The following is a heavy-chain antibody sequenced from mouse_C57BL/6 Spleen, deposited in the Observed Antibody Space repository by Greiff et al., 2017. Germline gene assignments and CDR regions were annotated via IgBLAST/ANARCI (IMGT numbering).Heavy chain of an antibody. V-gene: IGHV1-81*01. J-gene: IGHJ2*01. CDR3: ARGGSMMVTNY. CDR2: IYPRSGNT. D-gene: IGHD2-3*01. Sequence: VQLQQSGAELARPGASVKLSCKASGYTFTSYGISWVKQRTGQGLEWIGEIYPRSGNTYYNEKFKGKATLTADKSSSTAYMELRSLTSEDAAVYFCARGGSMMVTNYWGQGTTLTVSS. CDR1: GYTFTSYG.